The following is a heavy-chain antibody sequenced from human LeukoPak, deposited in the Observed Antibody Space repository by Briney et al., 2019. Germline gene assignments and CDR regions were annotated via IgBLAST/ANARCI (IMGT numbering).Heavy chain of an antibody. CDR3: ARARTMVRGVIITGYYYGMDV. CDR2: INAGNGNT. D-gene: IGHD3-10*01. CDR1: GYTFTSYA. Sequence: ASVKVSCKASGYTFTSYAMHWVRQAPGQRLEWMGWINAGNGNTKYSQKFQGRVTITRDTSASTAYMELSSLRSEDTAVYYCARARTMVRGVIITGYYYGMDVGGKGTTVTVSS. V-gene: IGHV1-3*01. J-gene: IGHJ6*04.